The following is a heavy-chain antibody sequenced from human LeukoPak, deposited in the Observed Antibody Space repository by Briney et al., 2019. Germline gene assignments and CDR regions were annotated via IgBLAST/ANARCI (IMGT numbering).Heavy chain of an antibody. D-gene: IGHD2-21*02. CDR3: ARNPGRTLVVVTAVDY. J-gene: IGHJ4*02. CDR1: GFTFSSRA. CDR2: ISYDGSNK. V-gene: IGHV3-30-3*01. Sequence: RRSLRLSCAASGFTFSSRAMHSVRQAPGKGLEWVGVISYDGSNKYYGDSAKGRFTITRDNSKNTLYVQMNSLRVEDTAVYYCARNPGRTLVVVTAVDYWGQGTLVTVSS.